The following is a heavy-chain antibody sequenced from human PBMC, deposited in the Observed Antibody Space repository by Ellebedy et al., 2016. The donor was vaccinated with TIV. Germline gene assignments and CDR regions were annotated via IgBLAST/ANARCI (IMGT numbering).Heavy chain of an antibody. CDR3: ARQSGDYFNYMDV. CDR1: GFPFISYW. Sequence: GGSLRLSXAASGFPFISYWMHWVRQAPGKGLEWVSRCNNDAAITTYADSVKGRFTISRGNAENTLYLQITSLTAEDSAVYYCARQSGDYFNYMDVWGKGTTVTVSS. J-gene: IGHJ6*03. CDR2: CNNDAAIT. V-gene: IGHV3-74*01.